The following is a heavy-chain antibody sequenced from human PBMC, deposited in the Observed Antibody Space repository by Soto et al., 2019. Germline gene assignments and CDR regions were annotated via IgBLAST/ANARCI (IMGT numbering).Heavy chain of an antibody. Sequence: PGGSLRLSCAASGFTFSTYAMSWVRQSPGKGLEWVSTITSRGTSTYYADSVKGRFTISRDNSKITLSVQMNSLRAEDTAIYYCVRVRVAGTAYFDYWGQGTPVTVSS. V-gene: IGHV3-23*01. CDR2: ITSRGTST. J-gene: IGHJ4*02. D-gene: IGHD1-7*01. CDR1: GFTFSTYA. CDR3: VRVRVAGTAYFDY.